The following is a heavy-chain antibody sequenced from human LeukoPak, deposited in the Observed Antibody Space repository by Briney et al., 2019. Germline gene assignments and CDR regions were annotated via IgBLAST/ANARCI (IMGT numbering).Heavy chain of an antibody. CDR3: ASTDLLGQAFDI. Sequence: PGGSLRLSCAASGFTFSSYGMHWVRQAPGKGLEWVAVIWYDGSNKYYADSVKGRFTISRDNSKNTLYLQMNSLRAEDTAVYYCASTDLLGQAFDIWGQGTMVTVSS. CDR2: IWYDGSNK. J-gene: IGHJ3*02. CDR1: GFTFSSYG. V-gene: IGHV3-33*01. D-gene: IGHD1-26*01.